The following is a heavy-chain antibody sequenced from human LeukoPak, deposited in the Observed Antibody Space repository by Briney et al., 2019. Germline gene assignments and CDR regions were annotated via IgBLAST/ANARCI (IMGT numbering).Heavy chain of an antibody. J-gene: IGHJ3*02. V-gene: IGHV4-39*01. CDR3: ARHTRPGHSGYENAFDI. D-gene: IGHD5-12*01. Sequence: PETLSLTCTVSGGSISRTSYYWDWIRQPPGKWLEWIGNVFDSGSTHYNPSLKSRVTISVDTSKNQFSLRLSSVTAADTAVYYCARHTRPGHSGYENAFDIWGQGTMVTVSS. CDR2: VFDSGST. CDR1: GGSISRTSYY.